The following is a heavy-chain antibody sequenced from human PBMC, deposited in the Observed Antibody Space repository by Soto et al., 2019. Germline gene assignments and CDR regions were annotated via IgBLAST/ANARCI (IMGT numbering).Heavy chain of an antibody. CDR3: AKDRLAGGFDY. CDR2: VSATAGTT. V-gene: IGHV3-23*01. Sequence: GGSLRLSCAASGFTFSNYGRSWVRQAPGKGLEWVSLVSATAGTTYCTDSVKGRFTISRDNSRNTVYLQMNSLRADDTAVYYCAKDRLAGGFDYWGQGTLVTVSS. J-gene: IGHJ4*02. CDR1: GFTFSNYG. D-gene: IGHD3-16*01.